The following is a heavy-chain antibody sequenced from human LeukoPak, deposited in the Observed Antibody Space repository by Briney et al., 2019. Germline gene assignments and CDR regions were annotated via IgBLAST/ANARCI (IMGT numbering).Heavy chain of an antibody. Sequence: SQTLSLTCAISGDSVSSNSAAWNWIRQSPSRGLEWLGRTYYRSKWYNDYAVSVKSRITINPDTSKNQFSLQLNSVTPEDTAVYYCARETYYYDSSGPRYYYYYGMDVWGQGTTATVSS. V-gene: IGHV6-1*01. CDR2: TYYRSKWYN. CDR1: GDSVSSNSAA. J-gene: IGHJ6*02. CDR3: ARETYYYDSSGPRYYYYYGMDV. D-gene: IGHD3-22*01.